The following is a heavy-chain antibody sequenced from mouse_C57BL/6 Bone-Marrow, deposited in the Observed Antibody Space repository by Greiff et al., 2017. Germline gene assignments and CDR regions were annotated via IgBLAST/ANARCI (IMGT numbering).Heavy chain of an antibody. CDR3: AREYDYYDMDY. J-gene: IGHJ4*01. CDR1: GFSLTSYG. D-gene: IGHD5-2*01. V-gene: IGHV2-2*01. CDR2: IWSGGST. Sequence: QVQLQQSGPGLVQPSQSLSITCTVSGFSLTSYGVHWVRQSPGKGLEWLGVIWSGGSTDYNAAFISRLSISKDNSKSQVFFKMNSLQADDTAIYYCAREYDYYDMDYWGQGTSVTVSS.